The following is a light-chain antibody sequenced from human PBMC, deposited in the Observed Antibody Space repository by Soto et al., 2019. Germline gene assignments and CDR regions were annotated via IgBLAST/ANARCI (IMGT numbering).Light chain of an antibody. CDR3: QHDHNWPPFT. CDR1: QSVSSR. CDR2: GAS. J-gene: IGKJ3*01. Sequence: EIVMTQSPATLSVSPGERATLSCRASQSVSSRLAWYQQKPGQAPRLLIYGASTRATGRPARYSGSGSGTEFTLSISSLQSKYVAVYYCQHDHNWPPFTFGPGTKVYVK. V-gene: IGKV3-15*01.